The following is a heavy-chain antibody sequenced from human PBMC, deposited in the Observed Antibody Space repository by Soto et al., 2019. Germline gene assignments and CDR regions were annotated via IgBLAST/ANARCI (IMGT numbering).Heavy chain of an antibody. J-gene: IGHJ6*02. CDR1: GGSISSYY. V-gene: IGHV4-59*01. CDR3: AREGPAVTTRYYYYYGTDV. Sequence: SETLSLTCTVSGGSISSYYWSWIRQPPGKGLEWIGYIYYSGSTNYNPSLKSRGTISVDTSKNQFSLKLSSVTAADTAVYYCAREGPAVTTRYYYYYGTDVWGQGTTVTVSS. CDR2: IYYSGST. D-gene: IGHD4-4*01.